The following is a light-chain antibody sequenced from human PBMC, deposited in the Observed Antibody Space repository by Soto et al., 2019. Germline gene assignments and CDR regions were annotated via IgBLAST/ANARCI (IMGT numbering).Light chain of an antibody. CDR2: EVS. CDR1: SSDVGGYDY. V-gene: IGLV2-14*01. J-gene: IGLJ3*02. CDR3: SSYTRSSALGVV. Sequence: QSALTQPASVSGSPGQSITISCTGISSDVGGYDYVSWYQQHPGKAPKLMIYEVSNRPSGVSNRFSGSKSGNTASLTISGLQAEDEADYYCSSYTRSSALGVVFGGGTKVTVL.